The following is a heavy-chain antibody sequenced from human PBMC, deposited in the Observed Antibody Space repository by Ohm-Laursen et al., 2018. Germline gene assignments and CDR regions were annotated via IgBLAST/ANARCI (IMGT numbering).Heavy chain of an antibody. D-gene: IGHD6-13*01. Sequence: SETLSLTCTVSGGSVSSASYYWSWIRQHSGKGLEWIGYIYYSGSTNYNPSLKSRVTISVDTSKNQFSLKLSSVTAADTAMYYCATSSSWSDYWGQGTLVTVSS. CDR1: GGSVSSASYY. CDR3: ATSSSWSDY. CDR2: IYYSGST. V-gene: IGHV4-61*01. J-gene: IGHJ4*02.